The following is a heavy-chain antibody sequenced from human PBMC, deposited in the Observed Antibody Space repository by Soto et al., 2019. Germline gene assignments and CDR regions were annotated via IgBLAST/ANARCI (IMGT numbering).Heavy chain of an antibody. D-gene: IGHD3-22*01. CDR3: AKMSTMIVVVRGLFPNWFDP. J-gene: IGHJ5*02. CDR1: GFTFSSYA. CDR2: ISGSGGSA. V-gene: IGHV3-23*01. Sequence: AGGSLRLSCAASGFTFSSYAMSWVRQAPGKGLEWVSAISGSGGSAYYADSVKGRFTISRDNSKNTLYLQMNSLRAEDTAVYYCAKMSTMIVVVRGLFPNWFDPWGQGTLVTVSS.